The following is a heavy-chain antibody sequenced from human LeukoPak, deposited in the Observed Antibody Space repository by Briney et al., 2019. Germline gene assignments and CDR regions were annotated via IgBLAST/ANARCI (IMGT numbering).Heavy chain of an antibody. CDR1: GGSISSYY. D-gene: IGHD2-21*02. Sequence: SETLSLTCTVSGGSISSYYWSWIRQPPGEGLEWIGYIYYSGSTNYNPSLKSRVTISVDTSKNQFSLKLSSVTAADTAVYYCARVWVTTDFDYWGQGTLVTVSS. V-gene: IGHV4-59*08. CDR2: IYYSGST. CDR3: ARVWVTTDFDY. J-gene: IGHJ4*02.